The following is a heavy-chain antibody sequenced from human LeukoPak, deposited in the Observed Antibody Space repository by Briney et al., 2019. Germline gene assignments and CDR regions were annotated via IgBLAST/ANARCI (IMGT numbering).Heavy chain of an antibody. CDR2: TYYRSKWYN. CDR3: ARGARTIFGVVMSDY. Sequence: SPTLSLTCAISGDSVSSNSAAWNWIRQSPSRGREWLGRTYYRSKWYNDYAVSVKSRITINPDTSKNQFSLQLNSVTPEDTAVYYCARGARTIFGVVMSDYWGQGTLVTVSS. J-gene: IGHJ4*02. CDR1: GDSVSSNSAA. V-gene: IGHV6-1*01. D-gene: IGHD3-3*01.